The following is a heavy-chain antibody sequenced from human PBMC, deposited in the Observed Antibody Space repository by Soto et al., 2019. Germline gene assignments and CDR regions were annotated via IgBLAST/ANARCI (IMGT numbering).Heavy chain of an antibody. CDR1: GYTFTSNQ. J-gene: IGHJ6*02. D-gene: IGHD3-3*01. V-gene: IGHV1-46*01. CDR3: ARDGPPTPTGVGPVYTMDV. Sequence: QMQLVQSGAEVKKPGASVKVSCQASGYTFTSNQMHWVRQAPGQGLEWMGMINPSGGRTTYAQRFQVRVMMTRETSTSTIYMELSSLRCEDTAMYYCARDGPPTPTGVGPVYTMDVWGQGTTVTVS. CDR2: INPSGGRT.